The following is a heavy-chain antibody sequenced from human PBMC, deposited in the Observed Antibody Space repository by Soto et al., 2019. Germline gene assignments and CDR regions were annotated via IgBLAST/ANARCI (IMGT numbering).Heavy chain of an antibody. CDR2: IIPIFGTA. D-gene: IGHD2-8*01. CDR1: GGTFSSYA. Sequence: KVSCKASGGTFSSYAISWVRQAPGQGLEWMGGIIPIFGTANYAQKFQGRVTITADESTSTAYMELSSLRSEDTAVYYCARDRVLMVYATPGMDVWGQGTTVTVSS. J-gene: IGHJ6*02. V-gene: IGHV1-69*01. CDR3: ARDRVLMVYATPGMDV.